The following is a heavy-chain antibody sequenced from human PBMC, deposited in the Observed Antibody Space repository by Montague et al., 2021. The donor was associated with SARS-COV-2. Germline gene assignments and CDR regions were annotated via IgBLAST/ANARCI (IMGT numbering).Heavy chain of an antibody. D-gene: IGHD6-13*01. Sequence: SETLSLTCTVSGGSISSSSYYWGWIRQPPGKGLEWIGSIYYSGGTYYNPSLKSRVTVPVDTSKNQFSLKLSSVTAADTAMYYCARVGRQQLVRLSGMDVWGQGTTVTVSS. CDR1: GGSISSSSYY. CDR3: ARVGRQQLVRLSGMDV. CDR2: IYYSGGT. V-gene: IGHV4-39*07. J-gene: IGHJ6*02.